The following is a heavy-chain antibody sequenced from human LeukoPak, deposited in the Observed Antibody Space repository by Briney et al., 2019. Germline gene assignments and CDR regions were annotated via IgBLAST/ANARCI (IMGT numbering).Heavy chain of an antibody. CDR3: ARGRYYGVLNY. D-gene: IGHD4-17*01. Sequence: SETLSLTCAVYGGSFSGYYWSWIRQPPGKGLEWIGEINHSGSTNYNPSLKSRVTISVDTSKNQFSLKLSSVTAADTAVYYCARGRYYGVLNYWGQGTLVTVSS. V-gene: IGHV4-34*01. J-gene: IGHJ4*02. CDR2: INHSGST. CDR1: GGSFSGYY.